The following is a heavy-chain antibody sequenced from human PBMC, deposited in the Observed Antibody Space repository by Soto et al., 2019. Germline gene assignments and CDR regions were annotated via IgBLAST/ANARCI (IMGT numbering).Heavy chain of an antibody. CDR1: GGSISSSSDY. CDR2: IYYSGST. CDR3: ARRLYYDSSGFEGGGTDV. V-gene: IGHV4-39*01. D-gene: IGHD3-22*01. Sequence: SETLSLTCTVAGGSISSSSDYWGWIRQPPGKGLEWIGSIYYSGSTYYNPSLKSRVTISVDTSKNQFSLKLSSVTAADTAVYYCARRLYYDSSGFEGGGTDVWGQGTTATVSS. J-gene: IGHJ6*02.